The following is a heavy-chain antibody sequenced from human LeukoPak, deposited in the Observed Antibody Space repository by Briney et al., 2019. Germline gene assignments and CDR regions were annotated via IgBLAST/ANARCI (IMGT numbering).Heavy chain of an antibody. CDR3: ARSGIIEDYDFWSGYSLDAFDI. D-gene: IGHD3-3*01. J-gene: IGHJ3*02. Sequence: PSETLSLTCTVSGGTISSSSYYWGCIRQPPGKGRGWIASIYNSGSTYYNPSLKSRVTISVDTSKNQSSLGLSSVTAADTAVYYCARSGIIEDYDFWSGYSLDAFDIWGQGKMVTVSS. CDR2: IYNSGST. V-gene: IGHV4-39*01. CDR1: GGTISSSSYY.